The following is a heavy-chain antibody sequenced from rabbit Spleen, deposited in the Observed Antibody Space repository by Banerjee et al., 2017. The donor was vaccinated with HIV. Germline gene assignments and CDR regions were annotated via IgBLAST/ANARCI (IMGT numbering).Heavy chain of an antibody. CDR2: IAGSSSGFT. CDR3: ARDTGTSFSSYGMDL. CDR1: GFDFSSNYY. D-gene: IGHD7-1*01. V-gene: IGHV1S45*01. Sequence: QQQLVESGGGLVKPEGSLTLTCKASGFDFSSNYYFSWVRQAPGKGLEWISCIAGSSSGFTYSATWATGRFTISKTSSTTVTLQMTSLTVADTATYFCARDTGTSFSSYGMDLWGPGTLVTVS. J-gene: IGHJ6*01.